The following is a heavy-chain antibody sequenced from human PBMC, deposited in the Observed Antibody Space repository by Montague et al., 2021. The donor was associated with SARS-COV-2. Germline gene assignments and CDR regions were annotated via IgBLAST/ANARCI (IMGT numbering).Heavy chain of an antibody. D-gene: IGHD3-3*01. Sequence: SETLSLTCTVSGGSISSSSYYWGWIRHPPGMGLVWIGSINNSGSTYYNPSLRSRVTISVDTSKNQFSLKLSSVTAADTAVYYCARNGLAGITIFGVVTPRGGFDIWGQGTMVTVSS. CDR2: INNSGST. CDR1: GGSISSSSYY. J-gene: IGHJ3*02. V-gene: IGHV4-39*01. CDR3: ARNGLAGITIFGVVTPRGGFDI.